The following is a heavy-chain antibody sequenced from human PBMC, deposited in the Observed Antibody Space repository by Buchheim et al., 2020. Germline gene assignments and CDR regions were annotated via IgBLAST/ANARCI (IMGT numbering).Heavy chain of an antibody. CDR2: ISYDGSNK. Sequence: VQLVESGGGLVKPGGSLRLSCAASGFTFSSYAMHWVRQAPGKGLEWVAVISYDGSNKYYADSVKGRFIISRDNSKNTLYLQMNSLRAEDTAVYYCARDGSYWGFDYWGQGTL. D-gene: IGHD1-26*01. CDR1: GFTFSSYA. CDR3: ARDGSYWGFDY. J-gene: IGHJ4*02. V-gene: IGHV3-30*04.